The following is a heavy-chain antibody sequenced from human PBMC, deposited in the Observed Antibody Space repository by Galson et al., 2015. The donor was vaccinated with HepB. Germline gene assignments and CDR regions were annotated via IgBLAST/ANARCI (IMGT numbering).Heavy chain of an antibody. V-gene: IGHV3-64*01. J-gene: IGHJ4*02. Sequence: SLRLSCAASGFTFSSYAMHWVRQAPGKGLEYVSAISSNGGSTYYANSVKGRFTISRDNSKNTLYLQMGSLRAEDMAVYYCARSDSSGYFDYWGQGTLVTVSS. D-gene: IGHD3-22*01. CDR3: ARSDSSGYFDY. CDR1: GFTFSSYA. CDR2: ISSNGGST.